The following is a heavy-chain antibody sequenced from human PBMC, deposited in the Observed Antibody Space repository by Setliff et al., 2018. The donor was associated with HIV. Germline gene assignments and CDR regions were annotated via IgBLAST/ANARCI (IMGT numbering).Heavy chain of an antibody. CDR2: INSATGGT. J-gene: IGHJ5*02. CDR1: GYTFTDNY. V-gene: IGHV1-2*04. Sequence: ASVKVSCKASGYTFTDNYIHWVRQAPGQGLEWMAWINSATGGTNYAQNFQGWVTVTRDTSINTVYMELSSLKSDDTAVYYCTTEDPWLRFGHWGQGTLVTVSS. D-gene: IGHD5-12*01. CDR3: TTEDPWLRFGH.